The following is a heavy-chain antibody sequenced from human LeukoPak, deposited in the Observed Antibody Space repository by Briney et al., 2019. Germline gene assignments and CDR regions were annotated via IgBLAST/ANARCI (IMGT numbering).Heavy chain of an antibody. J-gene: IGHJ4*02. V-gene: IGHV1-8*01. CDR1: GYTFTSYD. CDR2: MYPNSGNT. Sequence: ASVKVSCKASGYTFTSYDINWVRQATGQGLEWMGWMYPNSGNTGYAQKFQGRVTMTRNTSISTAYMELSSLRSEDTAVYYCASQVYSSGYVPAEYWGQGTLVTVSS. CDR3: ASQVYSSGYVPAEY. D-gene: IGHD3-22*01.